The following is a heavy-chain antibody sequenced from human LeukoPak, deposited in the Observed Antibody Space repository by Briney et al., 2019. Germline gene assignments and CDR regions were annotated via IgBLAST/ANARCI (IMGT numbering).Heavy chain of an antibody. CDR3: ARDGRGSRSSWFDP. CDR2: FDPEDGET. D-gene: IGHD3-10*01. V-gene: IGHV1-24*01. J-gene: IGHJ5*02. Sequence: ASVKVSCKVSGYTLTELSMHWVRQAPGKGREWMGGFDPEDGETIYAQKFQGRVTMTEDTSTDTAYMELSSLRSEDTAVYYCARDGRGSRSSWFDPWGQGTLVIVSS. CDR1: GYTLTELS.